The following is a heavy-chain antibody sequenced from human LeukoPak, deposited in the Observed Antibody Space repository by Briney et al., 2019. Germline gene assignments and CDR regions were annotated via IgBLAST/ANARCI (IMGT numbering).Heavy chain of an antibody. CDR3: ARADWLHPTSWFDP. CDR1: GFIVRSYA. J-gene: IGHJ5*02. CDR2: ISYDGANK. Sequence: PGGSLRLSCAASGFIVRSYAFHWVRQAPGKGLEWVALISYDGANKYYADSVKGRFTISRDNSKNTLYLQMNSLRAEDTAVYYCARADWLHPTSWFDPWGQGTLVTVSS. V-gene: IGHV3-30-3*01. D-gene: IGHD3-9*01.